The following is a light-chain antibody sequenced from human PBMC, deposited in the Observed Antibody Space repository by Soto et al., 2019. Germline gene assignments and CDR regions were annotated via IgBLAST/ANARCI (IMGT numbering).Light chain of an antibody. J-gene: IGLJ1*01. CDR1: SSDVGGSIY. V-gene: IGLV2-14*01. Sequence: QSLLNQRASVYWSPRQSITISCIVTSSDVGGSIYVPWYQQHPGKAPKLTISEVSNRPSGVSNRFSGSKSGNTASLTISGLQAEDEDDYYCSSFTDTSTLYVFGPGTKVTVL. CDR3: SSFTDTSTLYV. CDR2: EVS.